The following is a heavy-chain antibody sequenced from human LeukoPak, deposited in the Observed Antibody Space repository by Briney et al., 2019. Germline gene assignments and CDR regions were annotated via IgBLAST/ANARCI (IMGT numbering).Heavy chain of an antibody. D-gene: IGHD6-19*01. CDR3: AKVAVAGPPDY. CDR1: GFTFSSYW. Sequence: GGSLRLSCAASGFTFSSYWMHWVRQAPGKGLVWVSRINSDGSSTSYADSVKGRLTISRDNAKNTLYLQMNSLRAEDTAVYYCAKVAVAGPPDYWGQGTLVTVSS. V-gene: IGHV3-74*01. CDR2: INSDGSST. J-gene: IGHJ4*02.